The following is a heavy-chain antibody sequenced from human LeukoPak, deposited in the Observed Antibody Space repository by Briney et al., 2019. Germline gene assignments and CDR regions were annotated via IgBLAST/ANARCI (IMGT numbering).Heavy chain of an antibody. CDR1: GFTFSSYA. J-gene: IGHJ4*02. Sequence: WGSLRLSCAASGFTFSSYAMHWVRQAPGKGLEWVAVISYDGSNRYYADSVKGRFTISRDNSKNTLYLQMNSLRAEDTAVYYCASGRRHNQANDYWGQGTLVTVSS. D-gene: IGHD1-26*01. V-gene: IGHV3-30*04. CDR3: ASGRRHNQANDY. CDR2: ISYDGSNR.